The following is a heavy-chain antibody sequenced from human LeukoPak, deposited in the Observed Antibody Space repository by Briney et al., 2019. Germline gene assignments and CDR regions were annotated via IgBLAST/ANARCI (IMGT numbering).Heavy chain of an antibody. CDR3: ARIGADPLGDYGDY. J-gene: IGHJ4*02. V-gene: IGHV4-39*07. D-gene: IGHD4-17*01. Sequence: SETLSLTCTVSGGSISSSSYYWGWIRQPPGKGLEWIGSIYYSGSTYYNPSLKSRVTISVDTSKNQFSLKLSSVTAADTAAYYCARIGADPLGDYGDYWGQGTLVTVSS. CDR1: GGSISSSSYY. CDR2: IYYSGST.